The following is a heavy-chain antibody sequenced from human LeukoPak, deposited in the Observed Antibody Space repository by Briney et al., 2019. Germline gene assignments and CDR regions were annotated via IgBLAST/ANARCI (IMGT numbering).Heavy chain of an antibody. CDR3: ARGGVVATIIDFVDY. J-gene: IGHJ4*02. CDR1: GYTFTGYY. D-gene: IGHD5-12*01. CDR2: INPNSGGT. V-gene: IGHV1-2*02. Sequence: GASVKVSCTASGYTFTGYYMHWVRQAPGQGLEWMGWINPNSGGTNYAQKFQGRVTMTRDTSISTAYMELSRLRSDDTAVYYCARGGVVATIIDFVDYWGQGTLVTVSS.